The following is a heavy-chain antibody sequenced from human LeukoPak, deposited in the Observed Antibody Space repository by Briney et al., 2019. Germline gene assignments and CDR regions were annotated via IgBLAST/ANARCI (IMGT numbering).Heavy chain of an antibody. CDR1: GGSISSYY. J-gene: IGHJ4*02. V-gene: IGHV4-4*07. D-gene: IGHD3-22*01. Sequence: PETLSLTCTVSGGSISSYYWSWIRQPAGKGLEWIGRIYTSGSTNYNPSLKSRVTMSVDTSKNQFSLKLSSVTAADTAVYYCARGEAYYYDSSGYFDYWGQGTLVTVSS. CDR3: ARGEAYYYDSSGYFDY. CDR2: IYTSGST.